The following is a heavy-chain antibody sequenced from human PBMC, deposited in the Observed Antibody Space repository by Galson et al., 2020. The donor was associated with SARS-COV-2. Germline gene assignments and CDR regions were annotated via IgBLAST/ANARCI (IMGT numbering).Heavy chain of an antibody. CDR1: GDSINNGSYY. Sequence: SETLSLTCTVSGDSINNGSYYWNWIRQPDGKRLEWVGRVYTSGRTNYNPSLKSRVTISLDTSKNQFSLKLRSVTAADTAVYFCAREGGSVAATPGGMDVWGQGTTVTV. J-gene: IGHJ6*02. CDR3: AREGGSVAATPGGMDV. V-gene: IGHV4-61*02. D-gene: IGHD2-15*01. CDR2: VYTSGRT.